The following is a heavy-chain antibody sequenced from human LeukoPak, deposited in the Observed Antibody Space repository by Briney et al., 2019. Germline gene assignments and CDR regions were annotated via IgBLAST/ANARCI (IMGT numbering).Heavy chain of an antibody. Sequence: QTGGSLRLSCAASGFTVSSNYMSWVRQAPGKGLEWVSVIYSGGSTYYADSVKGRFTISRDNSKNTLYLQMNSLRAGDTAVYYCAKGQMRSSWELLSSFDYWGQGTLVTISS. D-gene: IGHD1-26*01. J-gene: IGHJ4*02. CDR2: IYSGGST. CDR3: AKGQMRSSWELLSSFDY. V-gene: IGHV3-53*05. CDR1: GFTVSSNY.